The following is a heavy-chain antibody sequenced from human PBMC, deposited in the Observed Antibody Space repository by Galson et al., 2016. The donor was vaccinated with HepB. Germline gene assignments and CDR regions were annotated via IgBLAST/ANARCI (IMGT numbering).Heavy chain of an antibody. CDR1: GFSLSTRGVG. Sequence: PALVKPTQTLTLTCTFSGFSLSTRGVGVGWIRQPPGKGLEWLALIYWDDDKRYSPSLKSRLTITKDTSKNQVVLTMTNMDPVDTATYFCAHRRKGGFDPWGQGTLVTVSS. J-gene: IGHJ5*02. D-gene: IGHD3-16*01. CDR2: IYWDDDK. V-gene: IGHV2-5*02. CDR3: AHRRKGGFDP.